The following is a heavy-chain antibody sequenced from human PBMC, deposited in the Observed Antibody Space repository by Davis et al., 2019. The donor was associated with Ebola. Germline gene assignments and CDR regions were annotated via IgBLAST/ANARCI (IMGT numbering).Heavy chain of an antibody. CDR3: ARYGASWSHLDY. J-gene: IGHJ4*02. CDR2: VYFSGTT. CDR1: GGSFTDYY. D-gene: IGHD4-17*01. V-gene: IGHV4-59*01. Sequence: GSLRLSCTVSGGSFTDYYWSWLRQPPGKGLEWIGYVYFSGTTNYNPSLQSRVTISVDTSKNQFSLKVTSVTGADTAVYYCARYGASWSHLDYWGQGMLVTVSS.